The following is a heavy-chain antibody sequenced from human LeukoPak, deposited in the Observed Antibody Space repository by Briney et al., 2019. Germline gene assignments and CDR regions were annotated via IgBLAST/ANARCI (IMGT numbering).Heavy chain of an antibody. V-gene: IGHV4-39*01. CDR1: GGSISSSSYY. J-gene: IGHJ3*02. CDR2: IYYSGST. D-gene: IGHD5-12*01. CDR3: ARQWISDAFDI. Sequence: SETLSLTCTVSGGSISSSSYYWGWIRQPPGKGLEWIGSIYYSGSTYYNPSLKSRVTISVDTSKNQFSLKLSSVTAADTAVYHCARQWISDAFDIWGQGTMVTVSS.